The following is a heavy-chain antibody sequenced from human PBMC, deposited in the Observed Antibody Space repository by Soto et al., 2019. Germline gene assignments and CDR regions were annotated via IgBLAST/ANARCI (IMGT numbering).Heavy chain of an antibody. CDR2: IYYGGST. CDR3: ARSDGRY. CDR1: GGSISSYY. Sequence: SETLSLTCTVSGGSISSYYWSWIRQPPGKGLEWIGYIYYGGSTNYNPSLKSRVTISVDTSKNQFSLKLSSVTAADTAVYYCARSDGRYWGQGTLVTVPQ. V-gene: IGHV4-59*01. J-gene: IGHJ4*02.